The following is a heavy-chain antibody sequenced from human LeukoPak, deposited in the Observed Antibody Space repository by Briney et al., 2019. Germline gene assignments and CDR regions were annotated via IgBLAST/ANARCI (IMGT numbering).Heavy chain of an antibody. J-gene: IGHJ4*02. D-gene: IGHD2-2*01. Sequence: GESLKISCKGSGYSFTSYWIGWVRQMPGKGLEWMGIIYPGDSDTRYSPSFQGQVTISADKSISTAYLQWSSLKASDTAMYYCARALGYCSSTSCSSSDYWGQGTLVTVSS. CDR2: IYPGDSDT. CDR1: GYSFTSYW. V-gene: IGHV5-51*01. CDR3: ARALGYCSSTSCSSSDY.